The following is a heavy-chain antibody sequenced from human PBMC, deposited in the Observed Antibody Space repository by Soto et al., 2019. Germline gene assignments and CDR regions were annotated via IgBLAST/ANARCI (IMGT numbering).Heavy chain of an antibody. J-gene: IGHJ5*02. Sequence: QVQLVQSGAEVKKPGASVKVSRKASGYTFTSYGISWVRQAPGQGLEWMGWISAYNGNTNYAQKLHGRVTMTTDTSTSTAYMELRSLRSDDTAVYYCAREVGEGDYGDYVSWFDPWGQGTLVTVSS. CDR2: ISAYNGNT. CDR1: GYTFTSYG. V-gene: IGHV1-18*01. CDR3: AREVGEGDYGDYVSWFDP. D-gene: IGHD4-17*01.